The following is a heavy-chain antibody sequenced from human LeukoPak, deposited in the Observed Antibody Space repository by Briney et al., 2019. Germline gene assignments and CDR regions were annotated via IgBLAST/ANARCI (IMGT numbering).Heavy chain of an antibody. D-gene: IGHD1-1*01. CDR3: AADDQQLML. V-gene: IGHV1-58*01. Sequence: SVKVSCKTSGFTFSTSAVQWVRQARGQRLEWIGWTVVGSGKTDYAQKFQERVTITRDMSTSTVYMELRRLKSEDTAVYYCAADDQQLMLWGQGTLVAVSS. CDR2: TVVGSGKT. J-gene: IGHJ4*02. CDR1: GFTFSTSA.